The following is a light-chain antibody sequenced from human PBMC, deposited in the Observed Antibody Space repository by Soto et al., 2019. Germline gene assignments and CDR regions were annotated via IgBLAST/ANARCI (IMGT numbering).Light chain of an antibody. V-gene: IGKV3-15*01. CDR2: RAS. Sequence: EIVMTQSPATLSVSPGGSATLSCRASQHVSSNFAWYRQKPGQAPTLRIYRASTRATGIPARFSGSGSGTEFTLTIGSLQSEDFAVYYCQQYNNWPYTFGQGTKLEIK. CDR1: QHVSSN. CDR3: QQYNNWPYT. J-gene: IGKJ2*01.